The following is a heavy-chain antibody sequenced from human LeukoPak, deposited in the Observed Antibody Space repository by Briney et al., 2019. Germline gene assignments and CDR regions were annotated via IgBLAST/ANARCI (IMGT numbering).Heavy chain of an antibody. V-gene: IGHV4-34*01. CDR2: INHGVST. CDR1: GGSFSGYY. CDR3: ARGWVVTAYAPFDP. D-gene: IGHD2-21*02. Sequence: PSETLSLTCAVYGGSFSGYYWTWIRQTPGKGLEWIGGINHGVSTNYNPSLRSRVTISVDTSKNQFSLRLRSVSAADTAVYYCARGWVVTAYAPFDPWGQGTLVIVSS. J-gene: IGHJ5*02.